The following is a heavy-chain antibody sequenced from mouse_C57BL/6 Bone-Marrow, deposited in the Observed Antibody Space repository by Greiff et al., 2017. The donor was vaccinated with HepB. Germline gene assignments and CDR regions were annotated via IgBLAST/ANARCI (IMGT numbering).Heavy chain of an antibody. V-gene: IGHV1-64*01. Sequence: VQLQQPGAELVKPGASVKLSCKASGYTFTSYWMHWVKQRPGQGLEWIGMIHPNSGSTNYNEKFKGKATLTADKSSSTAYMELRSLTSEDSAVYFCARSCYWAMDYWGQGTSVTVSS. CDR3: ARSCYWAMDY. D-gene: IGHD1-1*01. CDR2: IHPNSGST. J-gene: IGHJ4*01. CDR1: GYTFTSYW.